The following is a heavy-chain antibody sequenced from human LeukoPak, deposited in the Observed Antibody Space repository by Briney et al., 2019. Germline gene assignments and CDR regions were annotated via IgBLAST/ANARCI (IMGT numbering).Heavy chain of an antibody. CDR2: INPNSGGT. CDR3: ARDSHPATAIPPELHWFDP. Sequence: ASVKVSCKASGYTFTGYYMHWVRQAPGQGLEWMGWINPNSGGTNYAQKFQGRVTMTRDTSISTAYMELSRLRSDDTAVYYCARDSHPATAIPPELHWFDPWGQGTLVTVSS. V-gene: IGHV1-2*02. CDR1: GYTFTGYY. J-gene: IGHJ5*02. D-gene: IGHD2-21*02.